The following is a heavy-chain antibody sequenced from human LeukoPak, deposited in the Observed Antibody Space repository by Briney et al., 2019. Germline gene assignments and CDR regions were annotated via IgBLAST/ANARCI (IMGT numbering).Heavy chain of an antibody. Sequence: SETLSLTCTVSGGSISSSSYYWGWIRQPPGKGLEWIGSIYYSGSTYYNPSLKSRVTISVDTSKNQFSLKLSSVTAADTAVYYCARDASGPYCYGMDVWGQGTTVTVSS. D-gene: IGHD6-19*01. J-gene: IGHJ6*02. CDR2: IYYSGST. V-gene: IGHV4-39*07. CDR3: ARDASGPYCYGMDV. CDR1: GGSISSSSYY.